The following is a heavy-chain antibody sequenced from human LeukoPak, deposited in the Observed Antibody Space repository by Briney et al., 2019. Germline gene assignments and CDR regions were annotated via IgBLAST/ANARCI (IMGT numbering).Heavy chain of an antibody. Sequence: HPGGSLRLSCAASGFTFSSFEMNWVRQAPGKGLEWVSYISPSGSDMSYRDSVKGRFSISRDNAMNSLYLQMNSLRAEDTAVYYCARDEVGATTEFDSWGQGTLVTVSS. J-gene: IGHJ4*02. D-gene: IGHD1-26*01. V-gene: IGHV3-48*03. CDR3: ARDEVGATTEFDS. CDR1: GFTFSSFE. CDR2: ISPSGSDM.